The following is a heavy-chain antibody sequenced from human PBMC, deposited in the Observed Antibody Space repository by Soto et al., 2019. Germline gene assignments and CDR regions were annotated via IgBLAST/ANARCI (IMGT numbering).Heavy chain of an antibody. V-gene: IGHV4-31*03. J-gene: IGHJ4*02. CDR3: ARVLGVVGYYYYLDY. Sequence: SETLSLTCTVSGCSISSGGYYWSWIRQHPGKGLEWIGYIYYSGSTYYNPSLKSRVTISVDTSKNQFSLKLSSVTAADTAVYYCARVLGVVGYYYYLDYWGQGTLVTVSS. CDR2: IYYSGST. D-gene: IGHD3-22*01. CDR1: GCSISSGGYY.